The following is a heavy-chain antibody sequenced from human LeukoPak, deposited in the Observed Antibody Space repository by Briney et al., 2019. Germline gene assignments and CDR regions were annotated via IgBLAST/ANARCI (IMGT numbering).Heavy chain of an antibody. D-gene: IGHD3-22*01. V-gene: IGHV4-39*02. CDR3: ARDAMIVVDYFDY. CDR2: IYYSGST. Sequence: SETLSLTCTASGGSISSSSYYWGWIRQPPGKGLEWIGSIYYSGSTYYNPSLKSRVTISVDTSKNQFSLKLSSVTAADTAVYYCARDAMIVVDYFDYWGQGTLVTVSS. J-gene: IGHJ4*02. CDR1: GGSISSSSYY.